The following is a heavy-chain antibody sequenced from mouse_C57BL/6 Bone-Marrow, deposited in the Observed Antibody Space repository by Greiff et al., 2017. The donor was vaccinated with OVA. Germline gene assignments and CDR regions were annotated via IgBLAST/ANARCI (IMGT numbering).Heavy chain of an antibody. CDR3: ARTSIYYGNYSYAMDY. Sequence: EVKLMESGPGLAKPSQTLSLTCSVTGYSITSDYWNWIRKFPGNKLEYMGYISYSGSTYYNPSLKSRISITRDTSKNQYYLQLNSVTTEDTATYYCARTSIYYGNYSYAMDYWGQGTSVTVSS. D-gene: IGHD2-1*01. CDR2: ISYSGST. CDR1: GYSITSDY. V-gene: IGHV3-8*01. J-gene: IGHJ4*01.